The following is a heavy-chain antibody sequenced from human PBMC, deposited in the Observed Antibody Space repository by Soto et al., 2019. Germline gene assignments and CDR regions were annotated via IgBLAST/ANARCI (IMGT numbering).Heavy chain of an antibody. Sequence: GGSLRLSCAASGFTFSSYAMNWVRQAPGKGLEWVSGISGSGGSTYYADSVKGRFTISRDNSENTLYLQMNSLRAEDTAVYYCAANTYKPRIYYYYMDVWGKGTTVTVSS. V-gene: IGHV3-23*01. D-gene: IGHD1-1*01. J-gene: IGHJ6*03. CDR2: ISGSGGST. CDR3: AANTYKPRIYYYYMDV. CDR1: GFTFSSYA.